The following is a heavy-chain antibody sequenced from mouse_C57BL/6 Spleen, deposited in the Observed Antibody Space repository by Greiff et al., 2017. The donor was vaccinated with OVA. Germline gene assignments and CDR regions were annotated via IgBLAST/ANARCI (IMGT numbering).Heavy chain of an antibody. J-gene: IGHJ2*01. V-gene: IGHV1-15*01. D-gene: IGHD2-5*01. Sequence: VQLQQSGAELVRPGASLPLSCRPSGSTFTDYEIHWVKQPPLPGLEWIGAIDPETGGLAYNQKFKGKAILTADKSSSTAYMELRSLTSEDSAVYYCTRRAYYSNYVDYWGQGTTLTVSS. CDR1: GSTFTDYE. CDR3: TRRAYYSNYVDY. CDR2: IDPETGGL.